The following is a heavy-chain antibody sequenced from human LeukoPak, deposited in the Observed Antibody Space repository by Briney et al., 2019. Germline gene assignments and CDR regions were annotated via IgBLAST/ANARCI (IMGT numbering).Heavy chain of an antibody. V-gene: IGHV3-30-3*01. CDR1: GFTFSSSA. CDR2: ISYDGSNR. CDR3: ARDRDSSRWYEGFDY. J-gene: IGHJ4*02. D-gene: IGHD6-19*01. Sequence: GRSLRLSCAASGFTFSSSAMHWVRQAPDKGREWVAVISYDGSNRYYADSVTGRFTISRDNSKNTLYLQMNRLRADDTAVYYCARDRDSSRWYEGFDYWGQGTLVTVSS.